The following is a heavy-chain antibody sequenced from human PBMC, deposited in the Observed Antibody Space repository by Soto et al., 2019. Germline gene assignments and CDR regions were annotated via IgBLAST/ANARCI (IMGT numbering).Heavy chain of an antibody. J-gene: IGHJ4*02. CDR3: ARGSEESYPGSRIFDL. D-gene: IGHD3-10*01. CDR1: GFNLSKYD. V-gene: IGHV3-23*01. Sequence: GGSLRLSCAASGFNLSKYDVHWVRQAPGEGLEWVSTITDTGGDTKYADSVRGRFTISRDNSKNTLYLLMSRLRAEDSALYFCARGSEESYPGSRIFDLWGRGTLVTVS. CDR2: ITDTGGDT.